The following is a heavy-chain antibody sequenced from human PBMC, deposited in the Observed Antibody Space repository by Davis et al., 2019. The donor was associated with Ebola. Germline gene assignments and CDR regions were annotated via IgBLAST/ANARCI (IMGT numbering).Heavy chain of an antibody. V-gene: IGHV3-33*06. D-gene: IGHD3-3*01. CDR2: IWYDGSNK. CDR1: GFTFSNYY. J-gene: IGHJ3*02. CDR3: AKALGLGVVAFDI. Sequence: PGGSLRLSCAASGFTFSNYYLHWVRQAPGKGLEWVAVIWYDGSNKYYADSVKGRFPISRDNSKNTLYLQMNSLRAEDTAVYYCAKALGLGVVAFDIWGQGTMVTVSS.